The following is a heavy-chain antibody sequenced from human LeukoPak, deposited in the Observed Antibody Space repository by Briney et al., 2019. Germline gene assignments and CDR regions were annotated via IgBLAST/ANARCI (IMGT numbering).Heavy chain of an antibody. J-gene: IGHJ4*02. CDR3: AKVGGGSYSSLYY. V-gene: IGHV3-23*01. D-gene: IGHD1-26*01. Sequence: GGSLRLSCAASGFTFSSYAMSWVRQAPGKGLEWVAAISGSGGSTYYADSVNGRFTISRDNSKNTLYLQMNSLRAEDTAVYYCAKVGGGSYSSLYYWGQGTLVTVSS. CDR2: ISGSGGST. CDR1: GFTFSSYA.